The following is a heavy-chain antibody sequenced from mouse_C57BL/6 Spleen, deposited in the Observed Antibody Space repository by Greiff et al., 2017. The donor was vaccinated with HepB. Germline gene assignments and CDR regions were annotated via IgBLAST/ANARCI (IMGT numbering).Heavy chain of an antibody. CDR1: GYTFTSYW. J-gene: IGHJ4*01. V-gene: IGHV1-53*01. Sequence: VQLQQPGTELVKPGASVKLSCKASGYTFTSYWMHWVKQRPGQGLEWIGNINPSYGGTNYNEKFKSKATLTVDKSSSTAYMQLSSLTSEDSAVYYCARGRQHRLQIYYAMDYWGQGTSVTVSS. CDR3: ARGRQHRLQIYYAMDY. D-gene: IGHD3-2*02. CDR2: INPSYGGT.